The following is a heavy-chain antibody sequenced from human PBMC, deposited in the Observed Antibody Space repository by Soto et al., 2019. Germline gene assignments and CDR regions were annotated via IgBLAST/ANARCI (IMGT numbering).Heavy chain of an antibody. D-gene: IGHD3-22*01. Sequence: PGGSVRRSCSSSGFTRRSYGMHWVRQAPGKGLEWVAVISYDGSNKYYADSVKGRFTISRDNSKNTLYLQMNSLRAEDTAVYYCAREIYYYDSSGYYSHYYYYYGMDVCGQRTTVTVSS. CDR1: GFTRRSYG. CDR2: ISYDGSNK. V-gene: IGHV3-30*19. CDR3: AREIYYYDSSGYYSHYYYYYGMDV. J-gene: IGHJ6*02.